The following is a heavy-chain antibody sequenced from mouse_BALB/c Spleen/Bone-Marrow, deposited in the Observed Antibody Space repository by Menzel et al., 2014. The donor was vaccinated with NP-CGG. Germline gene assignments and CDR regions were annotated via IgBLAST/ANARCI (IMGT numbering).Heavy chain of an antibody. CDR2: IWAGGST. Sequence: VQGVESGPGLAAPSQSLSITCTVSGFSLTSYGVHWVRQPPGKGLEWLGVIWAGGSTNYNSALMSRLSISKDNSKSQVFLKMNSLQTDDTAMYYCARDRGTTRAMDYWGQGTSVTVSS. D-gene: IGHD1-1*01. CDR1: GFSLTSYG. CDR3: ARDRGTTRAMDY. J-gene: IGHJ4*01. V-gene: IGHV2-9*02.